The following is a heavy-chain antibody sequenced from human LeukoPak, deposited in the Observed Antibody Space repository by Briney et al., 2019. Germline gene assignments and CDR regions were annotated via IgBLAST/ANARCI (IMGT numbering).Heavy chain of an antibody. CDR3: ARDFIDGSSWPDRTGYFDY. D-gene: IGHD6-13*01. J-gene: IGHJ4*02. CDR2: IIPILGIA. CDR1: GGTFSSYA. Sequence: ASVKVSCKASGGTFSSYAISWVRQAPGQGLEWMGRIIPILGIANYAQKFQGRVTITADKSTSTAYMELSSLRSEDTAVYYCARDFIDGSSWPDRTGYFDYWGQGTLVTVSS. V-gene: IGHV1-69*04.